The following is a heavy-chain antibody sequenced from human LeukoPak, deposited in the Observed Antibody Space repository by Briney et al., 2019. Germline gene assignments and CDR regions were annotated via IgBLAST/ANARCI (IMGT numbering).Heavy chain of an antibody. D-gene: IGHD3-10*01. CDR1: GFTFSSYA. V-gene: IGHV3-23*01. Sequence: GGSLRLSCAASGFTFSSYAMSWVRQAPGKGVEWVSAISGSGGSTYYADSVQGRFTISRDNSKNTLYLQMNSLRAEDTAVYFCARGRGADAFDIWGQGTMVTVSS. J-gene: IGHJ3*02. CDR2: ISGSGGST. CDR3: ARGRGADAFDI.